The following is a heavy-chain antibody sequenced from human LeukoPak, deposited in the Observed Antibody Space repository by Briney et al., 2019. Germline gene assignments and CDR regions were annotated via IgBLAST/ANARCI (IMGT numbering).Heavy chain of an antibody. J-gene: IGHJ5*02. Sequence: GESLKISCKGSGYSLTSYWIGWVRQMPGKGLEWMGIIYPGDSDTRYSPSFQGQVTISADKSISTAYLQWSSLKASDTAMYYCARSWFGELRNRRVNWFDPWGQGTLVTVSS. CDR1: GYSLTSYW. D-gene: IGHD3-10*01. CDR3: ARSWFGELRNRRVNWFDP. CDR2: IYPGDSDT. V-gene: IGHV5-51*01.